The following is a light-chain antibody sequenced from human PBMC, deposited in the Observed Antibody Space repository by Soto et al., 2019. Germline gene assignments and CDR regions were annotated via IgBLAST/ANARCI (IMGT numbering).Light chain of an antibody. Sequence: QSVLTQPPSASGTPGQRVTISCSGGSSNIGTNAVNWYRQLPGTAPKLLIYNNNQRPSGVPDRFSGSKSGTSASLAISGLQSEVEADYYSAAWDDSLNGYVFGTGTKVTVL. V-gene: IGLV1-44*01. CDR3: AAWDDSLNGYV. CDR1: SSNIGTNA. J-gene: IGLJ1*01. CDR2: NNN.